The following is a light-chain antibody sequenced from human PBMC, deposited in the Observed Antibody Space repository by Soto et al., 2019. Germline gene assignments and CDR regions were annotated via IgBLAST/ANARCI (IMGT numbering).Light chain of an antibody. CDR2: AAS. Sequence: EIVLTQSPATLSLSPGERATLSCRASRSFASSYLAWYQHKPGQAARLLIYAASSRATGIPDRFIGSGSGTDFTLTISRLEPDDSAVYYCHHYDSSPPYTFGQGTKVDIK. J-gene: IGKJ2*01. CDR3: HHYDSSPPYT. V-gene: IGKV3-20*01. CDR1: RSFASSY.